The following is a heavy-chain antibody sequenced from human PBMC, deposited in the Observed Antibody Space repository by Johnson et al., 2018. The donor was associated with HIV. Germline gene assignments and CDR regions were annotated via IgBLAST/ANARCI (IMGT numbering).Heavy chain of an antibody. CDR2: ISYDGSNK. V-gene: IGHV3-30-3*01. D-gene: IGHD2-2*01. CDR3: AKARGGYCSSTSCFSFDI. J-gene: IGHJ3*02. CDR1: AITFSDYA. Sequence: QVQLVESGGGVVQPGRSLRLSCAASAITFSDYAMHWVRQAPGKGLEWVAVISYDGSNKYYADSVKGRFTISRDNSKNTLYLQMNSLRAEDTAVYYCAKARGGYCSSTSCFSFDIWGQGTMVTVSS.